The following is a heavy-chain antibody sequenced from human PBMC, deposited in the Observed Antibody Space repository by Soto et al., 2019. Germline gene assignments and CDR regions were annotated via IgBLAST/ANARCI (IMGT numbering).Heavy chain of an antibody. CDR1: GYTFTGYY. CDR3: ARVAARLHGMDV. D-gene: IGHD6-6*01. CDR2: INPNSGGT. Sequence: ASVKVSCKASGYTFTGYYMHWVRQAPGQGREWRGWINPNSGGTNYAKKFQGRVTMTRDTSISTAYMELSRLRSDDTAVYYCARVAARLHGMDVWGQGTRVTVSS. J-gene: IGHJ6*02. V-gene: IGHV1-2*02.